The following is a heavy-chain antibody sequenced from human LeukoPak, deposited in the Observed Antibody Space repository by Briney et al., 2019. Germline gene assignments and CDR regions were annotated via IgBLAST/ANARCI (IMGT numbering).Heavy chain of an antibody. CDR1: GFTFSDYY. Sequence: GGSLRLSCAASGFTFSDYYMGWIRQAPGRGLEWVSYTTNTGSPRYYADSVKGRFTISRDNAKNSLSLHINSLGVDDTALYYCARGGGGWGAFTGPDGFDIWAQGTMVTV. J-gene: IGHJ3*02. V-gene: IGHV3-11*04. CDR2: TTNTGSPR. D-gene: IGHD3-16*01. CDR3: ARGGGGWGAFTGPDGFDI.